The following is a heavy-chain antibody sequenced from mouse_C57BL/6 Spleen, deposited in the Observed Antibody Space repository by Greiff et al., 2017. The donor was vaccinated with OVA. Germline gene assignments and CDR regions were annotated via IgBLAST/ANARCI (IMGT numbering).Heavy chain of an antibody. V-gene: IGHV3-6*01. CDR2: ISYDGSN. Sequence: VQLKESGPGLVKPSQSLSLSCSVTGYSITSGYYWNWIRQFPGNKLEWMGYISYDGSNNYNPSLKNRISITRDTSKNQFFLKLNSVTTEDTATYYCARDEGTAAYWGQGTLVTVSA. J-gene: IGHJ3*01. D-gene: IGHD3-3*01. CDR3: ARDEGTAAY. CDR1: GYSITSGYY.